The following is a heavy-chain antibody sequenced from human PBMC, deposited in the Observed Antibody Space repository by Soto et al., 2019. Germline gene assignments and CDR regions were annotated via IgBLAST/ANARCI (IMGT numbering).Heavy chain of an antibody. CDR3: ARRGSGNYYDY. Sequence: EVQLLESGGGLVQPGGSLRLSCAASGFTFSSFAMRWVRQAPGKGLEWVSSSSGSGDSAYYADSDKGRFTISRDNSKNTLYLQMNSLRAEDTAVYYCARRGSGNYYDYWGQGTLVTVSS. J-gene: IGHJ4*02. V-gene: IGHV3-23*01. CDR2: SSGSGDSA. CDR1: GFTFSSFA. D-gene: IGHD1-26*01.